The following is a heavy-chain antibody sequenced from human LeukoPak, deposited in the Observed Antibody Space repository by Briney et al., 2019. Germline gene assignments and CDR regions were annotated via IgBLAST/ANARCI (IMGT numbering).Heavy chain of an antibody. CDR2: ISAYNGNT. Sequence: ASVNVSCKASGYTFTSYGISWVRQAPGQGLEWMGWISAYNGNTNYAQKLQGRVTTTTDTSTSTAYMELRSLRSDDTAVYYCARDTSSPHYYDSSGYEQYYFDYWGQGTLVTVSS. J-gene: IGHJ4*02. V-gene: IGHV1-18*01. CDR1: GYTFTSYG. CDR3: ARDTSSPHYYDSSGYEQYYFDY. D-gene: IGHD3-22*01.